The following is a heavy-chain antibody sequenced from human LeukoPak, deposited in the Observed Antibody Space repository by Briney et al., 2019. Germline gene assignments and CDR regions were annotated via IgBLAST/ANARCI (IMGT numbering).Heavy chain of an antibody. CDR1: GGSISSGDYY. Sequence: PSETLSLTCTVSGGSISSGDYYWSWIRQPPGKGLEWIGEINHSGSTNYNPSLKSRVTISVDTSKNQFSLKLSSVTAADTAVYYCARGRFVIAVAAYFQHWGQGTLVTV. D-gene: IGHD6-19*01. V-gene: IGHV4-39*07. CDR3: ARGRFVIAVAAYFQH. J-gene: IGHJ1*01. CDR2: INHSGST.